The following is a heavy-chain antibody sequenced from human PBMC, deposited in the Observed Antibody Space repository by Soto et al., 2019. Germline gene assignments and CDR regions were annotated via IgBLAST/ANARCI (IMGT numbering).Heavy chain of an antibody. Sequence: GGSLRLSCAASGFTFDDYAMHWVRQAPGKGLEWVSGISWNSDNIDYADSVKGRFTISRDNAKNSLYLQMNSLRAEDTALYYCAEVGTSGWFEYYFDYWGQGTLVTVSS. CDR3: AEVGTSGWFEYYFDY. D-gene: IGHD6-19*01. CDR1: GFTFDDYA. V-gene: IGHV3-9*01. J-gene: IGHJ4*02. CDR2: ISWNSDNI.